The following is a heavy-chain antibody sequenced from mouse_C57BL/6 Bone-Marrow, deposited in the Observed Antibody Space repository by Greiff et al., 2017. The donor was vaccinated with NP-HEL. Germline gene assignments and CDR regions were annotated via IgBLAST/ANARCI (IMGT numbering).Heavy chain of an antibody. D-gene: IGHD1-1*01. V-gene: IGHV1-59*01. J-gene: IGHJ2*01. Sequence: QVQLQQPGAELVRPGTSVKLSCKASGYTFTSYWMHWVKQRPGQGLEWIGVIDPSDSYTNYNQKFKGKATLTVDTSSTTAYMQLSSLTSEDAAVYYCARETTVVRFDYWGQGTTLTVSS. CDR2: IDPSDSYT. CDR3: ARETTVVRFDY. CDR1: GYTFTSYW.